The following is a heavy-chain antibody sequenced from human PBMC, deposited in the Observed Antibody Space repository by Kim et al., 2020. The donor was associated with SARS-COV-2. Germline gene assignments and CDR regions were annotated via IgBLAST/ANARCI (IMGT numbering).Heavy chain of an antibody. D-gene: IGHD6-19*01. Sequence: TKYSQNFQGRVTITSDTSASTVYMDLSSLKSEDTAVYYCAREWIGWYPLDYWGQGTLVTVSS. CDR2: T. V-gene: IGHV1-3*01. CDR3: AREWIGWYPLDY. J-gene: IGHJ4*02.